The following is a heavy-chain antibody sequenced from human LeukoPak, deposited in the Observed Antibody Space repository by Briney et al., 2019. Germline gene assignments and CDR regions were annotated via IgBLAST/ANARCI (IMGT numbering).Heavy chain of an antibody. CDR1: GFTFSSYA. CDR2: ISGSGGST. J-gene: IGHJ4*02. D-gene: IGHD6-19*01. V-gene: IGHV3-23*01. CDR3: AKDPISPVAGLFDY. Sequence: AGGSLRLSCAASGFTFSSYAMSWVRQAPGKGLEWVSAISGSGGSTYYADSVKGRFTISRDNSKNTLYLQMNSLRAEDTAVYYCAKDPISPVAGLFDYWGQGTLVTVSS.